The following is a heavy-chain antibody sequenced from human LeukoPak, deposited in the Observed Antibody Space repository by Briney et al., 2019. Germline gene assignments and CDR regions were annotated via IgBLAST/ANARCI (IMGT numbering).Heavy chain of an antibody. Sequence: PSETLSLTCTVSGGSISSSSYYWGWIRQPPGKGLEWIGSIYYSGSTYYNPSLKSRVTISVDTSKNQFSLKLSSVTAADTAVYYCVKDQGSGSGYYSWGYFDYWGQGTLVTVSS. D-gene: IGHD3-10*01. CDR2: IYYSGST. CDR3: VKDQGSGSGYYSWGYFDY. J-gene: IGHJ4*02. V-gene: IGHV4-39*07. CDR1: GGSISSSSYY.